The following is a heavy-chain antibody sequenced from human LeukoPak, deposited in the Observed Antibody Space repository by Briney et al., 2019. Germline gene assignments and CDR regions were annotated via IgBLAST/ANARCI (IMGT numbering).Heavy chain of an antibody. Sequence: SETLSLTCAVYGGSFSGYYWSWIRQPPGKGLEWIGEINHSGSTNYNPSLKSRVTISVDTSKNQFSLKLSSVTAADTAVYYYARHLTSYYYFDYWGQGTLVTVSS. CDR3: ARHLTSYYYFDY. CDR1: GGSFSGYY. CDR2: INHSGST. V-gene: IGHV4-34*01. J-gene: IGHJ4*02. D-gene: IGHD2-21*02.